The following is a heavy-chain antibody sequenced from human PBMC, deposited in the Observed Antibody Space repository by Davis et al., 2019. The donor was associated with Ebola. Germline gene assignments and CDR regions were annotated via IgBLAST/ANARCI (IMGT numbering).Heavy chain of an antibody. CDR3: ASAYSSGWYSGPFDY. V-gene: IGHV3-7*01. J-gene: IGHJ4*02. D-gene: IGHD6-19*01. CDR2: IKQDGSEK. Sequence: PGGSLRLSCAASGFTFSSYWMSWVRQAPGKGLEWVANIKQDGSEKYYVDSVKGRFTISRDNAKNSLYLQMNSLRAEDTAVYYCASAYSSGWYSGPFDYWGQGTLVTVSS. CDR1: GFTFSSYW.